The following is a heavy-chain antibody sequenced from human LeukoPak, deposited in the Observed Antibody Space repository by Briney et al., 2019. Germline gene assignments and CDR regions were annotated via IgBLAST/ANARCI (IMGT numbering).Heavy chain of an antibody. CDR2: ISSNGGST. J-gene: IGHJ4*02. Sequence: SGGSLRLSCSASGFTFSSYAMHWVRQAPGKGLEYVSAISSNGGSTYYADSVKGRFTISRDNSKNTLYLQMNSLSPEDTAVYYCARYTTAWGLLYWGLGTLVTVSS. V-gene: IGHV3-64*04. D-gene: IGHD6-19*01. CDR1: GFTFSSYA. CDR3: ARYTTAWGLLY.